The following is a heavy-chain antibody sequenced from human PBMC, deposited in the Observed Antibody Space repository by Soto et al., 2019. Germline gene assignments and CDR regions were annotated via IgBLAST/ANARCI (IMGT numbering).Heavy chain of an antibody. V-gene: IGHV3-72*01. CDR3: ARVIVVVAGTTHHYYFDY. J-gene: IGHJ4*02. CDR1: GFTFSDHY. D-gene: IGHD2-15*01. CDR2: SRNKTKGYTT. Sequence: EVQLVESGGGLVQPGGSLRLSCAGSGFTFSDHYMDWVRQAPGKGLEWVGRSRNKTKGYTTEYAASVKGRFTMSRDESKSSLYLQMNSLEIEDTAVYYCARVIVVVAGTTHHYYFDYWGQGTLVTVSS.